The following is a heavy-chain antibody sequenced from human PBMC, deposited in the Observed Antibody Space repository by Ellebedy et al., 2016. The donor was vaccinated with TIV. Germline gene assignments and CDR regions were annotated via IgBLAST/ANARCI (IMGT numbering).Heavy chain of an antibody. CDR2: ISGSGGST. J-gene: IGHJ5*02. Sequence: GESLKISCAASGFTFSSYAMSWVRQAPGKGLEWVSGISGSGGSTYHADSVKGRFTISRDNSKNTAYLQMNSLRAEDTAVYYCAKAGSSHCSGGSCYSLAWGQGTLVTVSS. CDR3: AKAGSSHCSGGSCYSLA. V-gene: IGHV3-23*01. D-gene: IGHD2-15*01. CDR1: GFTFSSYA.